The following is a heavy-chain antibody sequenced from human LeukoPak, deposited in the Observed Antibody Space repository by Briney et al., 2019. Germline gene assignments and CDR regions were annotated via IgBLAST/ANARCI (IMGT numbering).Heavy chain of an antibody. D-gene: IGHD3-22*01. Sequence: SETLSLTCTVSGGSVSSSSYYWTWIRQPPGKGLEWIGYISYRGSTNYNPSLKSRVTISVDTSKNQFSLKLSSVTAADTAVYYCARTDYYDSSGYFDYWGQGTLVTVSS. CDR2: ISYRGST. J-gene: IGHJ4*02. CDR3: ARTDYYDSSGYFDY. V-gene: IGHV4-61*01. CDR1: GGSVSSSSYY.